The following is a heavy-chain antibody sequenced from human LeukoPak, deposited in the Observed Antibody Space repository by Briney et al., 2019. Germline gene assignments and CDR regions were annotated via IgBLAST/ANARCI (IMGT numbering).Heavy chain of an antibody. J-gene: IGHJ4*02. Sequence: SETLSLTRTVSGGSISSYYWSWIREPAGKGREWVGRIYTSGSTNYNPSLTSRVTMSVDTSKNHVSLKLSSVAAADTAVYYCARGGTSGWYPYYFDYWGEGTLVTVSS. V-gene: IGHV4-4*07. CDR2: IYTSGST. CDR1: GGSISSYY. D-gene: IGHD6-19*01. CDR3: ARGGTSGWYPYYFDY.